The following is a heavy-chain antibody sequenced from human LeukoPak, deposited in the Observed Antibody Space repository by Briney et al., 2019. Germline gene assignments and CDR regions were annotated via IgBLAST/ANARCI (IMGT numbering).Heavy chain of an antibody. CDR2: IYYSGST. J-gene: IGHJ4*02. D-gene: IGHD2-21*01. CDR1: GGSISSSSYY. CDR3: ARDQVAACYWD. V-gene: IGHV4-39*07. Sequence: SETLSLTCTVSGGSISSSSYYWGWIRQPPGKGLEWIGSIYYSGSTYYNPSLKSRVTISVDTSKNQFSLKLSSVTAADTAVYYCARDQVAACYWDWGQGTLVTVSS.